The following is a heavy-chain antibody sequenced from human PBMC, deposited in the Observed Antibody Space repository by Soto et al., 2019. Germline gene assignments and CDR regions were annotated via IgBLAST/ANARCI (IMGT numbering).Heavy chain of an antibody. CDR3: ARDLVAAAGTVDY. Sequence: SETLSLTCTVSGGSISSGGYYWSWIRQHPGKGLEWIGYIYYSGSTYYNPSLKSRVTISVDTSKNQSSLKLSSVTAADTAVYYCARDLVAAAGTVDYWGQGTLVTVSS. V-gene: IGHV4-31*03. J-gene: IGHJ4*02. D-gene: IGHD6-13*01. CDR1: GGSISSGGYY. CDR2: IYYSGST.